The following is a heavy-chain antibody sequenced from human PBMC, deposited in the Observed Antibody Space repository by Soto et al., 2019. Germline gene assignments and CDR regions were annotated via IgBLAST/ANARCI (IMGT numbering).Heavy chain of an antibody. CDR3: ARDQGPKTERGIAAAGVPDY. CDR1: GFTFSSYG. D-gene: IGHD6-13*01. CDR2: IWYDGSNK. J-gene: IGHJ4*02. V-gene: IGHV3-33*01. Sequence: QVQLVESGGGVVQPGRSLRLSCAASGFTFSSYGMHWVRQAPGKGLEWVAVIWYDGSNKYYADSVKGRFTISRDNSKNTLYLQMNSLRAEDTDVYYCARDQGPKTERGIAAAGVPDYWGQGTLVTVSS.